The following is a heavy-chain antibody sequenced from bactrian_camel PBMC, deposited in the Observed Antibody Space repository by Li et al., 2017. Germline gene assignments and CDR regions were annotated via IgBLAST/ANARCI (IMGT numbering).Heavy chain of an antibody. J-gene: IGHJ4*01. D-gene: IGHD1*01. CDR1: GYSYNTYC. V-gene: IGHV3S42*01. Sequence: DVQLVESGGDSVQAGGSLRLSCAVSGYSYNTYCMGWFRQALDKEHEGLAALDSNGISTYAESVKGRFTISLDKAINTLYLQMDSLKPEDTAMYYCAARWGYGLGTRCNGPDFVERGYKGQGTQVTVS. CDR2: LDSNGIS.